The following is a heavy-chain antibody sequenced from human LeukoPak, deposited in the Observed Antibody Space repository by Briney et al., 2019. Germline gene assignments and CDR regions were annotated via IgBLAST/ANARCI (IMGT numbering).Heavy chain of an antibody. J-gene: IGHJ4*02. CDR1: GGSISTSNYY. V-gene: IGHV4-39*07. CDR3: AREGGGFDY. Sequence: KSSETLSLTCTVSGGSISTSNYYWGWIRQPPGKGLEWIGNIFYSGSTYYSPSLKSRVTISLDTSRNQFSLKLSSVTAADTAVYYCAREGGGFDYWGQGTLVTVSS. D-gene: IGHD3-16*01. CDR2: IFYSGST.